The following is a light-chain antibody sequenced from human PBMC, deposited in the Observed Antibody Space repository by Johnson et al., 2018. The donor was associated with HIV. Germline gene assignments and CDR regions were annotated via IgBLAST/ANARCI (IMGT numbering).Light chain of an antibody. J-gene: IGLJ1*01. V-gene: IGLV1-51*01. CDR2: DNN. CDR3: GTWDSSLNV. CDR1: SSNIGNNY. Sequence: QAVLTQPPSVSAAPGQKVTISCSGSSSNIGNNYVSWYQQLPGTAPKLLIYDNNKRPSGIPDRFSGSKSGTSATLGITGLQTGDEADYYCGTWDSSLNVFGTGTKGTVL.